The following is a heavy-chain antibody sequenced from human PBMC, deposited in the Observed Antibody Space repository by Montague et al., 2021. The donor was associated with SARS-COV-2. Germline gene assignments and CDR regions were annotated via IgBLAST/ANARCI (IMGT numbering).Heavy chain of an antibody. J-gene: IGHJ4*02. Sequence: SETLSLTCTVSGGSISSCYWSWIRQPPGKGLEWIGYIYYTGSTNYNPSLRSRVTISVDTSKKQFSLKLNSVTAADTAVYYCASRYDSSGYYVFWGQGTLVTVSS. V-gene: IGHV4-59*08. CDR2: IYYTGST. D-gene: IGHD3-22*01. CDR1: GGSISSCY. CDR3: ASRYDSSGYYVF.